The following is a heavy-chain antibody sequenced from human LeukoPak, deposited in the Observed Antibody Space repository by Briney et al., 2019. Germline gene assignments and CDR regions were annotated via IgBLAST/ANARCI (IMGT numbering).Heavy chain of an antibody. CDR1: GYTFTSYA. Sequence: ASVKVSCKASGYTFTSYAMHWVRQDPGQRLEWMGWINAGNGNTKYSQKFQGRVTITRDTSASTAYMELSSLRSEDTAVYYCASIYGSGSYPEIWGQGTLVTVSS. CDR3: ASIYGSGSYPEI. D-gene: IGHD3-10*01. V-gene: IGHV1-3*01. CDR2: INAGNGNT. J-gene: IGHJ4*02.